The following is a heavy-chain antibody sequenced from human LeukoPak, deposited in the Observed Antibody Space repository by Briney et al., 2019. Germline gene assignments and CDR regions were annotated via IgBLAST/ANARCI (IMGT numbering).Heavy chain of an antibody. CDR1: GFTFSNYG. V-gene: IGHV3-30*02. CDR3: AKDLGYCSSSSCSVAFDM. D-gene: IGHD2-2*01. CDR2: IRNDGSIK. Sequence: GGSLRLSCAASGFTFSNYGMHWVRQAPGKGLEWVAFIRNDGSIKYYADSVKGRFTISRDNSKNTLYLQMNSLRAEDTAMYYCAKDLGYCSSSSCSVAFDMWGQGTMVTVSS. J-gene: IGHJ3*02.